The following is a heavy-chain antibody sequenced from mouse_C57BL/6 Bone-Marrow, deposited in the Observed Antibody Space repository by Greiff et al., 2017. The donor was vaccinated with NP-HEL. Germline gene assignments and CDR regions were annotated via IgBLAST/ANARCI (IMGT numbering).Heavy chain of an antibody. CDR2: IHPNSGST. D-gene: IGHD2-5*01. J-gene: IGHJ3*01. V-gene: IGHV1-64*01. CDR1: GYTFTSYW. Sequence: QVQLKQPGAELVKPGASVKLSCKASGYTFTSYWMHWVKQRPGQGLEWIGMIHPNSGSTNYNEKFKSKATLTVDKSSSTAYMQLSSLTSEDSAVYYCARMALYSNYVAYWGQGTLVTVSA. CDR3: ARMALYSNYVAY.